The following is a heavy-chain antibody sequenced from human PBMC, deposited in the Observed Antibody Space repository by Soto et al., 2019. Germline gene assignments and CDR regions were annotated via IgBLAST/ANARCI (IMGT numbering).Heavy chain of an antibody. Sequence: PGESLKISCQVSGYTFTIYWIGWVRQMPGKGLEWMGIIYPSDSDTRYSPSFQGQVTISAAQSINTAYLQWDSLKASDTAIYYCARPANTVADHFDLWGQGTPVTVSS. V-gene: IGHV5-51*01. D-gene: IGHD4-17*01. CDR2: IYPSDSDT. CDR1: GYTFTIYW. CDR3: ARPANTVADHFDL. J-gene: IGHJ4*02.